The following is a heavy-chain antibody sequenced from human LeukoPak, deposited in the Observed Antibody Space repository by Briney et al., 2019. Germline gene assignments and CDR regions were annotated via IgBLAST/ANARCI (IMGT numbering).Heavy chain of an antibody. Sequence: SQTLSLTCTVPGGSISSGDYYWSWIRQPPGKGLEWIGYIYYSGSTYYNPSLKSRVTISVDTSKNQFSLKLSSVTAADTAVYYCARVQSHCGGDCYSLDYWGQGTLVTVSS. CDR1: GGSISSGDYY. D-gene: IGHD2-21*02. J-gene: IGHJ4*02. V-gene: IGHV4-30-4*01. CDR3: ARVQSHCGGDCYSLDY. CDR2: IYYSGST.